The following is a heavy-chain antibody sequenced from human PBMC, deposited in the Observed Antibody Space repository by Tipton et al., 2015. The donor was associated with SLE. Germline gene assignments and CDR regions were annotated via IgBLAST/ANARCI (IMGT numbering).Heavy chain of an antibody. J-gene: IGHJ1*01. D-gene: IGHD1-26*01. CDR1: GFTFSDYY. V-gene: IGHV3-11*06. CDR3: ARGPSVGRFQH. Sequence: SLRLSCAASGFTFSDYYMSWIRQAPGKGLEWVSYISSSSSYTNYADSVKGRFTISRDNAKNSLYLQMNSLRAEDTAVYYCARGPSVGRFQHWGQGTLVTVSS. CDR2: ISSSSSYT.